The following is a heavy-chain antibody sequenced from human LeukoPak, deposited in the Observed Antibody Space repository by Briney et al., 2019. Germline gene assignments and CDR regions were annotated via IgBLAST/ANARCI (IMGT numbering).Heavy chain of an antibody. CDR3: ARDEMRSGAFDI. J-gene: IGHJ3*02. V-gene: IGHV3-48*04. Sequence: GGSLRLSCAASGFTFSSYSMNWVRQAPGKGLEWVSYISSSGSTIYYADSVKGRFTISRDNAKNSLYLQMNSLRVEDTAVYYCARDEMRSGAFDIWGQGTMVTVSS. CDR1: GFTFSSYS. CDR2: ISSSGSTI. D-gene: IGHD3-10*01.